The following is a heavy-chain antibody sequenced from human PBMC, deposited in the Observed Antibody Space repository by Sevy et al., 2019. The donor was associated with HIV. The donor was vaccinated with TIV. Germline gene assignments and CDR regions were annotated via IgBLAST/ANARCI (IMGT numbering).Heavy chain of an antibody. CDR3: ASGQRRDYGVDY. D-gene: IGHD4-17*01. Sequence: GGSLRLSCAATGLTVNYNYMNWVRQAPGKGLEWVTVVYIDGSTHYADSVKGRFTISRDNSKNTVYLQMNSLRAEDTAVYYCASGQRRDYGVDYWGQGTLVTVSS. CDR1: GLTVNYNY. CDR2: VYIDGST. V-gene: IGHV3-53*01. J-gene: IGHJ4*02.